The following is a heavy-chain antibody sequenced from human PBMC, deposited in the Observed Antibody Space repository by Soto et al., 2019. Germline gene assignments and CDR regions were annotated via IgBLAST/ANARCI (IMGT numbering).Heavy chain of an antibody. CDR1: GGSFSGYY. CDR3: ARDRWVVYAIIDYYYGMDV. CDR2: INHSGST. V-gene: IGHV4-34*01. J-gene: IGHJ6*02. Sequence: QVQLQQWGAGLLKPSETLSLTCAVYGGSFSGYYWSWIRQPPGKGLEWIGEINHSGSTNYNPSLKSRVTISVDTSKNQFSLKLSSVTAADTAVYYCARDRWVVYAIIDYYYGMDVWGQGTTVTVSS. D-gene: IGHD2-8*02.